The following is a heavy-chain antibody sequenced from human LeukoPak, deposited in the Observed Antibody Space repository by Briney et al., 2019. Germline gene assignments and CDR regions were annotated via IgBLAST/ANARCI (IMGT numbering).Heavy chain of an antibody. Sequence: PSETLSLTCTVSGGSISSYYWSWIRQPAGKGLEWIGRIYTSGITNYNPSLKSRVTMSVDTSKNQFSLKLSSVTAADTAVYYCARGMDSSGYYALDYWGQGTLVTVSS. CDR1: GGSISSYY. V-gene: IGHV4-4*07. CDR2: IYTSGIT. J-gene: IGHJ4*02. CDR3: ARGMDSSGYYALDY. D-gene: IGHD3-22*01.